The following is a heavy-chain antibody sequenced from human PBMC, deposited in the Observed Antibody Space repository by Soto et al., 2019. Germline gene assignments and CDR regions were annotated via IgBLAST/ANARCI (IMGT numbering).Heavy chain of an antibody. J-gene: IGHJ6*02. Sequence: GGSLRLSCAASGFTFSSYAMSWVRQAPGKGLEWVSAISGSGGSTYYADSVKGRFTISRDNSKNTLHLQMNSLRAEDTAVYYCAKDHQTYCGGDCYLYYYYGMDVWGQGTTVTVS. V-gene: IGHV3-23*01. CDR1: GFTFSSYA. D-gene: IGHD2-21*02. CDR3: AKDHQTYCGGDCYLYYYYGMDV. CDR2: ISGSGGST.